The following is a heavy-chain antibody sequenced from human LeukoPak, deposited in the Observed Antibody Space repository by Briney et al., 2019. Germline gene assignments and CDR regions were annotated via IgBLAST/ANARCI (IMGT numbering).Heavy chain of an antibody. CDR3: AKDNGYSGYDFAFDY. Sequence: GGSLRLSCAASGNYWMHWVRQAPGKGLEWVSGISWNSGSIGYADSVKGRFTISRDNAKNSLYLQMNSLRAEGTALYYCAKDNGYSGYDFAFDYWGQGTLVTVSS. D-gene: IGHD5-12*01. V-gene: IGHV3-9*01. J-gene: IGHJ4*02. CDR2: ISWNSGSI. CDR1: GNYW.